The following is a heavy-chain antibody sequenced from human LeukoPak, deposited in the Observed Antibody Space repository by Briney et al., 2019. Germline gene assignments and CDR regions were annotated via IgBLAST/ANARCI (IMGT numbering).Heavy chain of an antibody. D-gene: IGHD7-27*01. CDR3: AALGSRMQMRVGP. CDR2: ISPDSGDT. Sequence: AASVKVSCKASGYPFTGYHVQWVRQAPGQGLEWMGRISPDSGDTIYAQKFQGRVTMTRDTSISTAYMVLSRLTSDDTAVYYCAALGSRMQMRVGPWGQGTPVTVSS. CDR1: GYPFTGYH. J-gene: IGHJ5*02. V-gene: IGHV1-2*02.